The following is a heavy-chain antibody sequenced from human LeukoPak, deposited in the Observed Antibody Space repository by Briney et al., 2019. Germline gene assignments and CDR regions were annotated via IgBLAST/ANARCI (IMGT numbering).Heavy chain of an antibody. CDR3: VRTYYFDSSASPPGAFDI. D-gene: IGHD3-22*01. V-gene: IGHV3-53*01. Sequence: LPGGSLRLSCAASGFTVSSNYMSWVRQAPGKGLEWVSVIYSGGNTYYADSVKGRFTISRDNSKNTLYLQMNSLRAEDTAVYYCVRTYYFDSSASPPGAFDIWGQGTMVTVSS. J-gene: IGHJ3*02. CDR1: GFTVSSNY. CDR2: IYSGGNT.